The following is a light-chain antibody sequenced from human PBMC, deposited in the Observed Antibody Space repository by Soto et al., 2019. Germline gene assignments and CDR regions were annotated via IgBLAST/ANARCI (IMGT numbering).Light chain of an antibody. CDR3: SSYTSSITDV. CDR1: SSDVGGYNY. CDR2: EVN. V-gene: IGLV2-14*03. Sequence: QSALTQPASVSGSPGQSITISCTGTSSDVGGYNYVSWYQQHPGKAPKLVIYEVNNRPSGVYTRFSGSKSGNTASQTISGLQAEDEADYYCSSYTSSITDVFGSGTKVTVL. J-gene: IGLJ1*01.